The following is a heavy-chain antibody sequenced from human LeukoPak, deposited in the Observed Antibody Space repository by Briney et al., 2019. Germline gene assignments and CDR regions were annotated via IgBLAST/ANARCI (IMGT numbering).Heavy chain of an antibody. V-gene: IGHV4-59*05. CDR1: GGSISSYY. CDR3: AAQQDAFDI. Sequence: SETLSLTCTVSGGSISSYYWSWIRQPPGKGLEWIGSIYYSGSTYYNPSLKSRVTISVDTSKNQFSLKLSSVTAADTAVYYCAAQQDAFDIWGQGTMVTVSS. J-gene: IGHJ3*02. CDR2: IYYSGST.